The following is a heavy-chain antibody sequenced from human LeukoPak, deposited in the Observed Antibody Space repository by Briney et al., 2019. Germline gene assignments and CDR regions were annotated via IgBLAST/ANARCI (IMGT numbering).Heavy chain of an antibody. Sequence: PGGSLRLSCVASGFTFSSYWMHWARQAPGKGLVWVPRISSDGSSTSYADSVKGRFTISRDNAKNTLYLQMNSLRAEDTAVYYCTRGDFFDYWGQGTLVTVSS. J-gene: IGHJ4*02. CDR2: ISSDGSST. CDR1: GFTFSSYW. CDR3: TRGDFFDY. V-gene: IGHV3-74*01.